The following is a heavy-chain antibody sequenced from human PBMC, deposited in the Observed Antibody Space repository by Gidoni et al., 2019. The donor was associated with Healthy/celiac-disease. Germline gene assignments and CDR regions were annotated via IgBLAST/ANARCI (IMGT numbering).Heavy chain of an antibody. CDR1: GGTFSSYA. Sequence: QVQLVQSGAEVKKPGSSVKVSCKASGGTFSSYAISWVRQAPGQGLEWMGGIIPIFGTANYAQKFQGRVTITADESTSTAYMELSSLRSEDTAVYYCARATPLIVVRTGPNAEYFQHWGQGTLVTVSS. CDR2: IIPIFGTA. CDR3: ARATPLIVVRTGPNAEYFQH. J-gene: IGHJ1*01. D-gene: IGHD3-22*01. V-gene: IGHV1-69*01.